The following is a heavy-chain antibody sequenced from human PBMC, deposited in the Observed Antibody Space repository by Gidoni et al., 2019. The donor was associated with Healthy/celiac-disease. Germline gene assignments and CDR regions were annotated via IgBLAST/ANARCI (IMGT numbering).Heavy chain of an antibody. D-gene: IGHD3-22*01. CDR1: GFTFSSYA. Sequence: EVQLLESGGGLVQPGGSLRLSCAASGFTFSSYAMSWVRRAPGKGLEWVSAISGSGGSTYYADSVKGRFTISRDNSKNTLYLQMNSLRAEDTAVYYCANRRRGRQYYYDSSGSYPGPFDYWGQGTLVTVSS. V-gene: IGHV3-23*01. CDR3: ANRRRGRQYYYDSSGSYPGPFDY. J-gene: IGHJ4*02. CDR2: ISGSGGST.